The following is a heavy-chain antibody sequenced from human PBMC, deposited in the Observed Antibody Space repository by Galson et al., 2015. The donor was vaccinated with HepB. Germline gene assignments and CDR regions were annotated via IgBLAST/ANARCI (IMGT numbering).Heavy chain of an antibody. D-gene: IGHD3-3*01. Sequence: SETLSLTCTVSGGSISSYYWSWIRQPPGKGLEWIGYIYYSGSTNYNPSLKSRVTISVDTSKNQFSLKLSSVTAADTAVYYCARHPSTYYDFWSGQYNWFDPWGQGTLVTVSS. CDR2: IYYSGST. CDR3: ARHPSTYYDFWSGQYNWFDP. V-gene: IGHV4-59*08. CDR1: GGSISSYY. J-gene: IGHJ5*02.